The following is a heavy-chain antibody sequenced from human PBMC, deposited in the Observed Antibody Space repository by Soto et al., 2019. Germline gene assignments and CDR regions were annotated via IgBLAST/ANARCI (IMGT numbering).Heavy chain of an antibody. CDR3: AREVSHGYVLRGMDV. V-gene: IGHV3-74*01. CDR1: KFTITSYW. J-gene: IGHJ6*02. Sequence: EVQLVESGGGLVQPGGSVRLSCAASKFTITSYWMHWVRQAPGKGLVWVSRINSDGSSISYADAVKGRFTISRDNAKNWLYLQMNSLRVEDTAVYYCAREVSHGYVLRGMDVWGQGTTVTVFS. CDR2: INSDGSSI. D-gene: IGHD5-18*01.